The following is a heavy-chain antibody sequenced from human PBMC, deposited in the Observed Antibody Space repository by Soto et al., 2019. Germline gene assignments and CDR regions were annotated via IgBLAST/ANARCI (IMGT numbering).Heavy chain of an antibody. CDR1: GFTFTNYW. Sequence: QPGGSLRLSCAASGFTFTNYWMSWVRQAPGKGLEWVANIEQDGRNKYYVDSVKGRFTISRDNTKNSLYLQMNSLRAEDTAVYYCARDPHPHFDYWGQGTLVTVSS. V-gene: IGHV3-7*03. CDR3: ARDPHPHFDY. CDR2: IEQDGRNK. J-gene: IGHJ4*02.